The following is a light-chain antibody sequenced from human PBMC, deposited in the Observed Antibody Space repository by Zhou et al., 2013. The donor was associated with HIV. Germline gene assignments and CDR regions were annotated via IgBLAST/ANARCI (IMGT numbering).Light chain of an antibody. J-gene: IGKJ1*01. CDR1: QGIRND. CDR3: RQDYNNPRT. Sequence: IQMTQSPSSLSASVGDRVTITCRASQGIRNDLAWYQQKPGEAPKILIYEATNLQSGVPSRFRGSGSGTEFTLTISNLQPEDFATYYCRQDYNNPRTFGQGTRVEIK. V-gene: IGKV1-6*01. CDR2: EAT.